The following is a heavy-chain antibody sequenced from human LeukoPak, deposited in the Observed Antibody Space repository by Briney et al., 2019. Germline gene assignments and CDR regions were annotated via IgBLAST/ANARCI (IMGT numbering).Heavy chain of an antibody. Sequence: SETLSLTCTVSGGSINNYYWSWIRQPAGKGLEWIGRVYSSGSTNYNPSLKSRVALSVDTSKTPFSLRLNSLTAADTAVYSCARKGISAVAGAFDIWGQGTMVTVSS. V-gene: IGHV4-4*07. CDR2: VYSSGST. CDR1: GGSINNYY. CDR3: ARKGISAVAGAFDI. D-gene: IGHD6-19*01. J-gene: IGHJ3*02.